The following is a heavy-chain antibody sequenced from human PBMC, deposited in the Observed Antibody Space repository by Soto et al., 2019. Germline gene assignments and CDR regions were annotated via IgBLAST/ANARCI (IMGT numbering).Heavy chain of an antibody. CDR2: IYCSGST. V-gene: IGHV4-30-4*01. Sequence: QVRLQESGPGLVKPSQTLSLTCTVSGGSISSGDYYWSWIRQPAGKGLEWIGYIYCSGSTYYNPSLKSRVTISVDTSKNQFSLKLSSVTAADTAVYYCARVYSYYYYYGMDVWGQGTTVTVSS. CDR3: ARVYSYYYYYGMDV. J-gene: IGHJ6*02. CDR1: GGSISSGDYY. D-gene: IGHD2-8*01.